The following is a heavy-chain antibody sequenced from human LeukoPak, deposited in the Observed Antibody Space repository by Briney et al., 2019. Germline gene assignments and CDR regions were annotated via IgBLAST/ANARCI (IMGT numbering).Heavy chain of an antibody. CDR2: IYYSGST. V-gene: IGHV4-39*07. CDR3: AKGRSSWLLRYYFDY. Sequence: SETLSVTCTDSGVSISNYYWGWIRQPPGEGLEWIGSIYYSGSTYYNSSLKSRVTISLDTSKNQFSLKLSSVTAADAAVYYCAKGRSSWLLRYYFDYWGQGTLVTVSS. J-gene: IGHJ4*02. D-gene: IGHD6-13*01. CDR1: GVSISNYY.